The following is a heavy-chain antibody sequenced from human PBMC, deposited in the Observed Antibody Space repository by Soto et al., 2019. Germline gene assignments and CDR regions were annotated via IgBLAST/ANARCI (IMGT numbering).Heavy chain of an antibody. CDR3: ARERPTERTFSFDY. J-gene: IGHJ4*02. V-gene: IGHV1-3*01. D-gene: IGHD3-16*01. Sequence: ASVKVSRKTSGYTFASYAIHWVRQAPGQRLEWMGWINVGNANARYSQNFQDRVTITRDTSASTAYMELSSLRSEDTALYYCARERPTERTFSFDYWGQGTQVTVSS. CDR1: GYTFASYA. CDR2: INVGNANA.